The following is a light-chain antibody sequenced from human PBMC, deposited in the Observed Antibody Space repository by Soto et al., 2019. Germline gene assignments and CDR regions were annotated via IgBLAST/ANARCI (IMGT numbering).Light chain of an antibody. CDR2: KAS. CDR1: QTIINW. V-gene: IGKV1-5*03. CDR3: QQYHTYWWT. J-gene: IGKJ1*01. Sequence: VQITQSPSTLSASVGDRVTIPCRASQTIINWLAWYQQKPGKAPKLLIYKASTLEGEVPSRFSGSGSETEFTLTINSLQPDDSATYYCQQYHTYWWTFGQGTKVDIK.